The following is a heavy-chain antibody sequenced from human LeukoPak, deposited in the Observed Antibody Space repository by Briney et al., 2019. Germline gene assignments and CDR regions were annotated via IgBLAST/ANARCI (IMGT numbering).Heavy chain of an antibody. D-gene: IGHD3-3*01. Sequence: GGSLRLSCAASGFTFDDYGMSWVRRAPGKELEWVSGINWNGGSTGYADSVKGRFTISRDNAKNSLYLQMNSLRAEDTALYYCARDGGYDFWSGYPPHNYYFDYWGQGTLVTVSS. CDR1: GFTFDDYG. CDR2: INWNGGST. V-gene: IGHV3-20*04. J-gene: IGHJ4*02. CDR3: ARDGGYDFWSGYPPHNYYFDY.